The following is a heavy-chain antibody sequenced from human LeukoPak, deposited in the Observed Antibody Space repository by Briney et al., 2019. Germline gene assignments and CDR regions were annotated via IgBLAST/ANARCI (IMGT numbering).Heavy chain of an antibody. D-gene: IGHD2-2*01. J-gene: IGHJ4*02. CDR3: ASGGKRTTYYFDY. Sequence: GGSLRLSCAASGFTFSSYGMHWVRQAPGKGLEWVAFIRYDGSNKYYADSVKGRFTISRDNSKNTLYLQMNSLRAEDTAVYYCASGGKRTTYYFDYWGQGTLVTVSS. CDR1: GFTFSSYG. V-gene: IGHV3-30*02. CDR2: IRYDGSNK.